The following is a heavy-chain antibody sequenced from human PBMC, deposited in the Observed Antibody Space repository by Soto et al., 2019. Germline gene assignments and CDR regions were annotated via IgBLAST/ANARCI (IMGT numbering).Heavy chain of an antibody. Sequence: QVQLVQSGAEMMKPGASVKVSCRPSGYSFTAFYIHWVRQAPGQGLEWMGWVDPNSGATRNAQNFQGRVTMTRDTSTSTVYMELNWLRSDDTAVYYCARDNYAPLDYWGQGTLVTVSS. CDR1: GYSFTAFY. V-gene: IGHV1-2*02. CDR3: ARDNYAPLDY. CDR2: VDPNSGAT. J-gene: IGHJ4*02. D-gene: IGHD3-16*01.